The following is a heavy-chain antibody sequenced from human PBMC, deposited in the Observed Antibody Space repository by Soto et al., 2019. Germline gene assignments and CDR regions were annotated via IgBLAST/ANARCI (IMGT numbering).Heavy chain of an antibody. CDR2: VYYTGIT. D-gene: IGHD2-15*01. V-gene: IGHV4-39*01. CDR1: GSSMSSSAYY. Sequence: QMHLQQSGPGLVKPSETLSLTCTVAGSSMSSSAYYWGWIRQPPGKGLEWIGSVYYTGITDYKSSLESRVSISADTSKNQFSLRPPSLSAADTAIYFCARQGRPGYCTGGNCYPTFDIWGPGTMVTVSS. J-gene: IGHJ3*02. CDR3: ARQGRPGYCTGGNCYPTFDI.